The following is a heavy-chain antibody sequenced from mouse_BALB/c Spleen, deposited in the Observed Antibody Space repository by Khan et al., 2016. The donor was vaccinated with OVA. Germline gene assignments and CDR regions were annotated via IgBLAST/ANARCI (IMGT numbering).Heavy chain of an antibody. CDR3: GNHGSMSAWFTY. CDR2: INPSTGYT. V-gene: IGHV1-7*01. CDR1: GYTFTNYW. J-gene: IGHJ3*01. D-gene: IGHD1-1*01. Sequence: QVQLQESGAELAKPGASVKMSCTASGYTFTNYWMHWVKQRPGQGLEWIGYINPSTGYTEYNQKFKDKATLTADKSSSTAYMQLSSLTSADSAVFYCGNHGSMSAWFTYWGQGTLVTVSA.